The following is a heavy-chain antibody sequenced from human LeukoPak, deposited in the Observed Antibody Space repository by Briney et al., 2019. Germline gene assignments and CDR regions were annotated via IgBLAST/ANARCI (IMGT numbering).Heavy chain of an antibody. J-gene: IGHJ4*02. CDR1: GFTFSSYG. CDR3: ARSDCGGDCHLLDY. D-gene: IGHD2-21*02. CDR2: IRYDGSNK. Sequence: GGSLRLSCAASGFTFSSYGMHWVRQAPGKGLEWVAFIRYDGSNKYYADSVKGRFTISRDNSKNTLYLQMNSLRADDTALYYCARSDCGGDCHLLDYWGQGTLVTVSS. V-gene: IGHV3-30*02.